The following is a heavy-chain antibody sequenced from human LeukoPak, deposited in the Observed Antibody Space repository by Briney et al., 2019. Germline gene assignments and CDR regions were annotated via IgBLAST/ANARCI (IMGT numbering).Heavy chain of an antibody. D-gene: IGHD1-7*01. CDR1: GFTLSDYA. CDR2: ISTSGNT. CDR3: ARGLRGNYDY. V-gene: IGHV3-23*01. J-gene: IGHJ4*02. Sequence: AGSLRLSCAASGFTLSDYAMAWVRQAPRKGLEWVSSISTSGNTYYADSVEGRFTISRDNSKDALYLQSNSLTAEDTALYYCARGLRGNYDYWGQGALVTVSS.